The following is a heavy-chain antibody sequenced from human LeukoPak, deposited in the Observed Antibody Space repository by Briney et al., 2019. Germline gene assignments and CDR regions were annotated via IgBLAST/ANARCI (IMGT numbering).Heavy chain of an antibody. Sequence: SETLSLTCAVYGGSFSGYYWSWIRQPLGKGLEWIGEINHSGSTNYNPSLKSRVTISVDTSKNQFSLKLSSVTAADTAVYYCARGIKKSSSWYGWGMDVWGQGTTVTVSS. D-gene: IGHD6-13*01. CDR3: ARGIKKSSSWYGWGMDV. J-gene: IGHJ6*02. CDR1: GGSFSGYY. CDR2: INHSGST. V-gene: IGHV4-34*01.